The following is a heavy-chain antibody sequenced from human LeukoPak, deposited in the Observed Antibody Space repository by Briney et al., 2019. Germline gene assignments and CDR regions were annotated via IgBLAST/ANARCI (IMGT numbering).Heavy chain of an antibody. CDR3: ARERMVRGVITRVY. CDR1: GFTFSSYA. J-gene: IGHJ4*02. V-gene: IGHV4-34*01. Sequence: GSLRLSCAASGFTFSSYAMSWIRQPPGKRLEWIGEINHSGSTNYNPSLKSRVNISVDTSKNQFSLKLSSVTAADTAVYYCARERMVRGVITRVYWGQGTLVTVSS. CDR2: INHSGST. D-gene: IGHD3-10*01.